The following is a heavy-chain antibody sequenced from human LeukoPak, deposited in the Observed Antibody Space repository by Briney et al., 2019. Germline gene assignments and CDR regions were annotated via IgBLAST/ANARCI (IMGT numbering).Heavy chain of an antibody. CDR3: ARVSVPLSPYSSLDN. Sequence: GASVKVSCKASGYTFTGYYMHWVRQAPGQGLEWMGWINPNSGGTNYAQKFQGRVTMTRDTSISTAYMELSRLRSDDTAVYYCARVSVPLSPYSSLDNWGQGTLVTVSS. CDR2: INPNSGGT. CDR1: GYTFTGYY. D-gene: IGHD2-21*01. J-gene: IGHJ4*02. V-gene: IGHV1-2*02.